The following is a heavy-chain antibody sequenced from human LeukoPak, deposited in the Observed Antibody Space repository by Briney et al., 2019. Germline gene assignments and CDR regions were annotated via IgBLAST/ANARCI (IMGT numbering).Heavy chain of an antibody. Sequence: GGSLRLSCAASGFTFSSYAMTWVRQAPGKGLEWVANIKQDGSEKYYVDSVKGRFTISRDNAKNSLYLQMNSLRAEDTAVYYCARDHLSRFDYWGQGTLVTVSS. D-gene: IGHD3-3*02. CDR3: ARDHLSRFDY. CDR2: IKQDGSEK. J-gene: IGHJ4*02. CDR1: GFTFSSYA. V-gene: IGHV3-7*01.